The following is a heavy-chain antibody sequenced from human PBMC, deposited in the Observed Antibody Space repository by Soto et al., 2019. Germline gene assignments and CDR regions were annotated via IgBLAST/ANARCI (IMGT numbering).Heavy chain of an antibody. CDR2: ISAYKGNT. CDR3: ARGGAPIDI. V-gene: IGHV1-18*01. Sequence: QVQLVQSGAEVKKPGASVKVSCKSSGFTFTNFGISWLRQAPGQGLEWIGWISAYKGNTNYAQNCQGRGTMTTDTSTSTAYMELRSLRSADTAVYYCARGGAPIDIWGQGTLVTVSS. D-gene: IGHD1-26*01. J-gene: IGHJ4*02. CDR1: GFTFTNFG.